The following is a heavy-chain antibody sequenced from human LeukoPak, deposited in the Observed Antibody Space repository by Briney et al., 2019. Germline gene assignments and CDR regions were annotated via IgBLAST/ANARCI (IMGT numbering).Heavy chain of an antibody. V-gene: IGHV4-34*01. CDR2: INHSGST. D-gene: IGHD2-15*01. Sequence: SETLSLTCAVYGGSFSGYYWSWIRQPPGKGLEWIGEINHSGSTNYNPSLKSRVTISVDTSKNQFSLKLSSVTAADTAVYYCARALTTPSKMDVWGKGTTVTISS. CDR3: ARALTTPSKMDV. J-gene: IGHJ6*04. CDR1: GGSFSGYY.